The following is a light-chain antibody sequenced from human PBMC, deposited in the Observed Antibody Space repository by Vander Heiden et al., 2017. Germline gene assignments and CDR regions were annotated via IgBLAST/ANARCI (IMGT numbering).Light chain of an antibody. CDR1: ERIDHY. CDR2: AAS. V-gene: IGKV1-39*01. J-gene: IGKJ2*01. Sequence: DIQMTQSPHSLSASLGDRVTITCRASERIDHYLNWYRQKPGKGPELLIYAASNLQSWVPSRFSGSGSGTDSTLTIASLRPEDFATYYCQQSYGAPYNFGQGTKLE. CDR3: QQSYGAPYN.